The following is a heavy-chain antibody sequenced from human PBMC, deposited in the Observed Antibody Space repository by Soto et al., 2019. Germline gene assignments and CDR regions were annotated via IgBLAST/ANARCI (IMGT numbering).Heavy chain of an antibody. CDR1: GFTFSVYA. CDR3: AKALYGGFTY. D-gene: IGHD3-10*01. Sequence: EVRLLESGGGLVQPGGSLRLSCAASGFTFSVYAMSWVRQAPGKGLEWVSGISGSGDSTHYADSVKGRFTGSRDNSKSMLYLQTSSLRAEDTAIYYWAKALYGGFTYWGQGTLVTVSS. V-gene: IGHV3-23*01. J-gene: IGHJ4*02. CDR2: ISGSGDST.